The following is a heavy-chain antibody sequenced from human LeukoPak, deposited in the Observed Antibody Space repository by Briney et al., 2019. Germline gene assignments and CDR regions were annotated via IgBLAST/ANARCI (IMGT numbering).Heavy chain of an antibody. CDR3: APGSGLNWFDP. Sequence: GGSLRLPCAASGFTFSDYYMSRIRQAPGKGLEWVSYISSSGSTIYYADSVKGRFTISRDNAKNSLYLQMNSLRAEDTAVYYCAPGSGLNWFDPWGQGTLVTVSS. CDR2: ISSSGSTI. CDR1: GFTFSDYY. V-gene: IGHV3-11*01. J-gene: IGHJ5*02. D-gene: IGHD3-10*01.